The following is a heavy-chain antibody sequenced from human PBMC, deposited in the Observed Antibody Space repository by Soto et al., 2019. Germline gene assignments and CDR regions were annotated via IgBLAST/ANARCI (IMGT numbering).Heavy chain of an antibody. J-gene: IGHJ5*02. D-gene: IGHD6-13*01. CDR1: GFTFSSYE. CDR2: ISSSGSTI. Sequence: PGGSLRLSCAASGFTFSSYEMNWVRQAPGKGLEWVSYISSSGSTIYYADSVKGRFTISRDNAKNSLYLQMNSLRAEDRAVYYCARSAAAVFHWFDPWGQGTLVTVSS. V-gene: IGHV3-48*03. CDR3: ARSAAAVFHWFDP.